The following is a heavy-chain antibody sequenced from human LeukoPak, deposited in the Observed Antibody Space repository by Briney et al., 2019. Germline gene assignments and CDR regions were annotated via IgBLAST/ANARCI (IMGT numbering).Heavy chain of an antibody. J-gene: IGHJ3*02. CDR2: IYHSGST. D-gene: IGHD3-3*02. V-gene: IGHV4-30-2*01. CDR1: GGSISSGGYS. Sequence: SQTLSLTGAVSGGSISSGGYSWSWIRQPPGKGLEWIGYIYHSGSTYYKPPLKSRVTISIDRSKNQFSLKLSSVTAADTAVYYCARDVSRAFDIWGQGTMVTVSS. CDR3: ARDVSRAFDI.